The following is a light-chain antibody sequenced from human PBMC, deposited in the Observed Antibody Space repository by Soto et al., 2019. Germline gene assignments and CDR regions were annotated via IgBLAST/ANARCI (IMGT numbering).Light chain of an antibody. Sequence: QSALTQPASVSGSPGQSITISCTGTSRDVFAHDYVSWYQQHPGKVPKLLIYDVGNRPSGISNRFSGSKSGNTASLTISGLQAEDEADYYCISYTDSSTYVFGTGTKVTVL. CDR2: DVG. CDR3: ISYTDSSTYV. J-gene: IGLJ1*01. CDR1: SRDVFAHDY. V-gene: IGLV2-14*03.